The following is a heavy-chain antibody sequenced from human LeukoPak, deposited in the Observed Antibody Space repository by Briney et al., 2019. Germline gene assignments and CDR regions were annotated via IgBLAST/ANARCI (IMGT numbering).Heavy chain of an antibody. V-gene: IGHV4-31*03. J-gene: IGHJ5*02. CDR3: ARGSTTWNWFDP. CDR1: GGSISSGGYY. D-gene: IGHD5-12*01. Sequence: SETLSLTCTVSGGSISSGGYYWSWIRQHPGKGLEWIGYIYYSGSTYYNPSLKSRVTISVDTSKNQFSLKLSSVTAADTAVYYCARGSTTWNWFDPWGQGTLVTVSS. CDR2: IYYSGST.